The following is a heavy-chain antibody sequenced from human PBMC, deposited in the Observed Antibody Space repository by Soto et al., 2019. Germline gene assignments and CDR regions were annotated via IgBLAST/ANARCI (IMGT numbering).Heavy chain of an antibody. J-gene: IGHJ4*02. D-gene: IGHD2-15*01. Sequence: QVQLMQSGAEVKKPGSSVKVSCKASGGTISTNVISWVRQASGQGLEWMGEIMPIFAAPNNAQKFQGRLTITADTSTTTVYMELSSLTSEDTAVYFCATGARYCSGGSCYPDDWGQGTLVIVSS. CDR2: IMPIFAAP. CDR3: ATGARYCSGGSCYPDD. CDR1: GGTISTNV. V-gene: IGHV1-69*06.